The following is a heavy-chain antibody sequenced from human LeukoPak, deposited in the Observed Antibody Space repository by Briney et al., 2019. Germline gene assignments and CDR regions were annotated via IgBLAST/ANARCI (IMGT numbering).Heavy chain of an antibody. CDR3: ARARNDYDSNGFSLLDYWGQGTLVTVSSGMDV. D-gene: IGHD3-22*01. V-gene: IGHV3-33*01. Sequence: PGTSLRLSCAASGISFSSHGMHWVRQAPGKGLEWVAVIWYDGSNIYYADSVKGRFTISRDNSKNTLYLQMNSLRAEDTALYYCARARNDYDSNGFSLLDYWGQGTLVTVSSGMDVWGQGTTVTVS. CDR1: GISFSSHG. CDR2: IWYDGSNI. J-gene: IGHJ6*02.